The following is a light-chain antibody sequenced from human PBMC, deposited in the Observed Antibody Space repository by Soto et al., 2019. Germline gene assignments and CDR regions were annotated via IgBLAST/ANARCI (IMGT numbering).Light chain of an antibody. CDR3: QQYGSSLTWT. CDR2: AAS. Sequence: DIQMTQSPSSVSASVGDRVTITCRASQGISTNLAWYQQKPGKAPKLLIYAASTLQSGVPPRFTGSGSGTDFTLTISSLQPEDFAVYYCQQYGSSLTWTFGQGTKVDIK. V-gene: IGKV1-12*01. CDR1: QGISTN. J-gene: IGKJ1*01.